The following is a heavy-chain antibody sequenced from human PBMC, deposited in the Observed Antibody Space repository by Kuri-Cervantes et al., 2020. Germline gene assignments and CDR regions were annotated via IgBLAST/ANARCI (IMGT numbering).Heavy chain of an antibody. CDR2: MNPNSGNT. J-gene: IGHJ4*02. CDR3: ARDPGGATHFDY. Sequence: ASVKVSCKASGYTFTSYDINWVRQATGQGLEWMGWMNPNSGNTGYAQKFQGRVTMTRNTSISTAYMELSSLRSEDTAVYYCARDPGGATHFDYWGQGTLVTVSS. D-gene: IGHD1-26*01. V-gene: IGHV1-8*01. CDR1: GYTFTSYD.